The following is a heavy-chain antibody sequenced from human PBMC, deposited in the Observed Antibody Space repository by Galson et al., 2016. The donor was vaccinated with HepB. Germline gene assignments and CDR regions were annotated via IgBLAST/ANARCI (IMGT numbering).Heavy chain of an antibody. J-gene: IGHJ4*02. CDR1: GFTFSSYS. CDR3: ARSLTYFRPYFDN. D-gene: IGHD3-9*01. CDR2: ITSSSSTI. V-gene: IGHV3-48*01. Sequence: SLRLSCAVSGFTFSSYSMNWVRQAPGKDLEWVSYITSSSSTIYYADSVRGRFTISRDNAKNSLYLQMNSLRAEDTAVYYCARSLTYFRPYFDNWGQGTLVTVSA.